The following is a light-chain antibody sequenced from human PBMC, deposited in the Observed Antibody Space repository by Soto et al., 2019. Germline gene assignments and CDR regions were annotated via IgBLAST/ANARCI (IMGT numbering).Light chain of an antibody. J-gene: IGKJ1*01. Sequence: DIQMTQSPSSLSASVGDRVTITCRASQSISSYLNWYQQKPGKAPKLLIYAASSLQSGVPSRFSGSGSGTDFTLTISSLKPEDFATYYCQQSYSNRTFGQGTKV. CDR3: QQSYSNRT. V-gene: IGKV1-39*01. CDR1: QSISSY. CDR2: AAS.